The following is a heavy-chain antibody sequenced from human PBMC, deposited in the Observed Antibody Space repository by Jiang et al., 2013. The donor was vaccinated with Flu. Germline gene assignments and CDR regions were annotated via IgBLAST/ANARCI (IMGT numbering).Heavy chain of an antibody. CDR2: THYRSKWYD. Sequence: TLSLTCAISGDSVSSNSAAWNWIRQSPSRGLQWLGRTHYRSKWYDDYAVAVKSRITINPDTSKNQFSLQLNSVTPEDTAVYYCAREVDTAMVGWGQGTLVTVSS. D-gene: IGHD5-18*01. CDR3: AREVDTAMVG. CDR1: GDSVSSNSAA. V-gene: IGHV6-1*01. J-gene: IGHJ4*02.